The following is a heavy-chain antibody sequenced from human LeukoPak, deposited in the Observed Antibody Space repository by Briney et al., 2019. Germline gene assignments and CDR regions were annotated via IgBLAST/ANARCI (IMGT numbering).Heavy chain of an antibody. Sequence: GGSLRLSCAASGFTFSSYSMNWVRQAPGKGLEWVSYISSSNSTIYYADSVKGRFTISRDNAKNSLYLQMNSLRAEDTAVYYCARGDRIAALVDYWGQGTLVTVSS. CDR3: ARGDRIAALVDY. CDR2: ISSSNSTI. V-gene: IGHV3-48*01. J-gene: IGHJ4*02. CDR1: GFTFSSYS. D-gene: IGHD6-6*01.